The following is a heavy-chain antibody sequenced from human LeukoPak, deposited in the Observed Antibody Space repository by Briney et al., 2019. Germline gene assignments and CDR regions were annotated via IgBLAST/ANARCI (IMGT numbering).Heavy chain of an antibody. Sequence: PSGILSLTCGVSGVSIISGNWWSWVRQPPGKGLEWIGEIYHSGSINYNPSLKSRVTISVDKSKNQFSLKLNSVTAADTAVYYCWHSGYESGLDYWGQGTLVTVSS. J-gene: IGHJ4*02. CDR2: IYHSGSI. V-gene: IGHV4-4*02. D-gene: IGHD5-12*01. CDR3: WHSGYESGLDY. CDR1: GVSIISGNW.